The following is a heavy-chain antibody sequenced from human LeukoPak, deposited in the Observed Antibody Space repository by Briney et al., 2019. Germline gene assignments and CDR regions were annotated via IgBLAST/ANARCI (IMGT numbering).Heavy chain of an antibody. D-gene: IGHD1-26*01. J-gene: IGHJ3*02. CDR1: GFTFSSYE. CDR2: ISSSGSTI. V-gene: IGHV3-48*03. Sequence: PGGSLRLSCAASGFTFSSYEMNWVRQAPGKGLELVSYISSSGSTIYYADSVKGRFTISRDNAKNSLYLQMNSLRAEDTAVYYCARDAVGARVDAFDIWGQGTMVTVSS. CDR3: ARDAVGARVDAFDI.